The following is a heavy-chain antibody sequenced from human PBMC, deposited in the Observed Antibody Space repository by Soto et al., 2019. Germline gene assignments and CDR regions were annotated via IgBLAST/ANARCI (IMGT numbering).Heavy chain of an antibody. V-gene: IGHV4-61*01. Sequence: QVQLQESGPGLVKPSETLSLTCTVPGGSVSIGTYYWSLIRQPPGKGLEWIGFIHYSGSTNYNPSLKSRVTMSVDTSKNQFSLKLTSVNAADTAVYYCTRGGDAYKNGHWGQGTLVTVYS. D-gene: IGHD2-21*01. J-gene: IGHJ4*02. CDR2: IHYSGST. CDR3: TRGGDAYKNGH. CDR1: GGSVSIGTYY.